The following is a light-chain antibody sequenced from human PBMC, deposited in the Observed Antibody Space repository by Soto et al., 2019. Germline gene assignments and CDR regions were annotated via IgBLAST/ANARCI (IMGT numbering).Light chain of an antibody. CDR2: DAS. Sequence: EIVLTQSPGTLSLSPGESATLSCRASQSVGRNYLAWFQHKPDQAPRLLIYDASNRATGVPDRFSGSGSGTDFTLSVTRLEPEDFAVYYCQQGSNWYTFGQGTKLEIK. CDR1: QSVGRNY. V-gene: IGKV3D-20*02. J-gene: IGKJ2*01. CDR3: QQGSNWYT.